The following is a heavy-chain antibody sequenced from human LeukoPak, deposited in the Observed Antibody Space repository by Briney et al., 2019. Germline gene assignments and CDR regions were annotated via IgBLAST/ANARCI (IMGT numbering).Heavy chain of an antibody. CDR1: GFTFSSYA. CDR2: MKVDGTDI. D-gene: IGHD3-22*01. Sequence: GGSLRLSCAASGFTFSSYAMSWVRQAPGKGLEWVANMKVDGTDIHYVDSVKGRFTISSDNAKNSLYLQMNSLRAEDTAVYYCARGYYDSSGYSLFDYWGQGTLVTVSS. CDR3: ARGYYDSSGYSLFDY. J-gene: IGHJ4*02. V-gene: IGHV3-7*01.